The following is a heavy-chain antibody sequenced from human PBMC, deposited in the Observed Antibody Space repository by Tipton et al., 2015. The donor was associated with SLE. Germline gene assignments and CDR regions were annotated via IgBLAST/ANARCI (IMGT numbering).Heavy chain of an antibody. Sequence: TLSLTCSVFGGSISSYCWSWLRQPAGKGLEWIGRIYSSGTTNYYPSLQSRVTMSVDTSKNQFSLRLTSVTAADTAVYYCARGGCSGRSCYPYYYGMDVWGPGTTVTVSS. D-gene: IGHD2-15*01. V-gene: IGHV4-4*07. CDR2: IYSSGTT. CDR1: GGSISSYC. CDR3: ARGGCSGRSCYPYYYGMDV. J-gene: IGHJ6*02.